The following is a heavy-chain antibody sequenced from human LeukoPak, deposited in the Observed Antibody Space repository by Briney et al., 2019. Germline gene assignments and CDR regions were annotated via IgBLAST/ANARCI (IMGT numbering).Heavy chain of an antibody. CDR1: GFAFSDYY. CDR3: EMIDVVALPATLRGDC. CDR2: ISARGTTI. V-gene: IGHV3-11*04. J-gene: IGHJ4*02. Sequence: GGSLRLSCAASGFAFSDYYMNWVRQAPGKGLEWVSYISARGTTIFYADSVKGRFTISRDNAKNSLHLQMESLTAEDTAVYYCEMIDVVALPATLRGDCRGQGTLVTVSS. D-gene: IGHD2-15*01.